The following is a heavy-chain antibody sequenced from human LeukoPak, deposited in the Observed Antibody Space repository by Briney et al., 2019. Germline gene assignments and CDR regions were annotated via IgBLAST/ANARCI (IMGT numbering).Heavy chain of an antibody. V-gene: IGHV3-23*01. CDR3: AKDPYGDYVRWFDP. J-gene: IGHJ5*02. Sequence: SGGSLRLSCAASGFTFSSYAMSWVRQAPGKGLEWVSAISGSGGSTYYADSVKGRFTISRDNSKNTLYLQMNSLRAEDTAVYYCAKDPYGDYVRWFDPWGQGTLVTVSS. CDR1: GFTFSSYA. CDR2: ISGSGGST. D-gene: IGHD4-17*01.